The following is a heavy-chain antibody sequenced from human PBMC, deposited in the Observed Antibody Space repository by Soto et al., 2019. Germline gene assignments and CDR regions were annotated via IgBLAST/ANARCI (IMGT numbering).Heavy chain of an antibody. Sequence: QVQLVQSGAEVKKPGSSVKVSCKASGGTFSSYAISWVRQAPGQGLEWMGGIIPIFGTATYAQKFQGRVTITADKSTSTAYMELSSLRSEDTAVYYCASRTRGYSYGYYGLDYWGQGTLGTVSS. J-gene: IGHJ4*02. D-gene: IGHD5-18*01. CDR1: GGTFSSYA. CDR3: ASRTRGYSYGYYGLDY. V-gene: IGHV1-69*06. CDR2: IIPIFGTA.